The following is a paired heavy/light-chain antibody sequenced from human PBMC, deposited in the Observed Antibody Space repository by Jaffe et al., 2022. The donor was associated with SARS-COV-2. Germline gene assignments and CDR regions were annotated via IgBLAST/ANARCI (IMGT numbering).Heavy chain of an antibody. Sequence: EVQLVESGGGLVQPGGSLRLSCAASGFTFSNYWMTWVRQAPGKGLEWVAIIKQDGSENYYVDSVKGRFTISRDNAKNSLYLQMNSLRAEDTAVYYCARDQASRIYLIGWFDPWGQGTLVTVSS. V-gene: IGHV3-7*03. CDR1: GFTFSNYW. CDR3: ARDQASRIYLIGWFDP. CDR2: IKQDGSEN. J-gene: IGHJ5*02. D-gene: IGHD3-16*02.
Light chain of an antibody. CDR1: QSVSSN. CDR2: RAS. CDR3: QQYNNWPPALT. Sequence: EIVMTQSPATLSVSPGERATLSCRASQSVSSNLAWYQQKPGQAPRLLIYRASIRATGISARFSGSGSGTEFTLTISSLQSEDFAVYYCQQYNNWPPALTFGGGTKVEIK. V-gene: IGKV3-15*01. J-gene: IGKJ4*01.